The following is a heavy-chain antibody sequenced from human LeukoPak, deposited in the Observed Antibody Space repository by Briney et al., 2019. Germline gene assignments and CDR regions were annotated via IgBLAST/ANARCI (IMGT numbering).Heavy chain of an antibody. CDR1: GYSISSGYH. CDR2: IYHSGST. V-gene: IGHV4-38-2*02. D-gene: IGHD3-22*01. Sequence: SETLSLTCTVSGYSISSGYHWGWIRQPPGKGLEWIGSIYHSGSTYYNPSLKSRVTISVDTSKNQFSLKLSSVTAADTAVYYCARAVPPIDTPDYYDSSGYYPTLFDYWGQGTLVTVSS. J-gene: IGHJ4*02. CDR3: ARAVPPIDTPDYYDSSGYYPTLFDY.